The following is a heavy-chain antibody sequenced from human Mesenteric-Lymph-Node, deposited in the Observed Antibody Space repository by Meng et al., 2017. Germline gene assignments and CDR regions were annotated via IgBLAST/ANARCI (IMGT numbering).Heavy chain of an antibody. V-gene: IGHV3-30-3*01. Sequence: VQLVESGGGVVQPGKSLTLSCAGSGFTFNRYGLHWCRQAPGKGLEWVAVISHDGIKNYYADSVKGRFTISRDNSRNTVSLQMDSLRVEDTAMYYCTRGHLFNWNFIDIWGQGTLVTVSS. D-gene: IGHD1-7*01. J-gene: IGHJ4*02. CDR3: TRGHLFNWNFIDI. CDR2: ISHDGIKN. CDR1: GFTFNRYG.